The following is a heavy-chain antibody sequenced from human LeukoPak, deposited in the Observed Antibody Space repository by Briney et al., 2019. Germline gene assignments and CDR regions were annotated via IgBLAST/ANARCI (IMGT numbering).Heavy chain of an antibody. D-gene: IGHD6-13*01. J-gene: IGHJ3*02. Sequence: QPGRSLRLSCAASGFTFSSYGMHWVRQAPGKGLEWVAVISYDGSNKYYADSVKGRFTISRDNAKNSLYLQMNSLRAEDTAVYYCARDYSSTSGKHAFDIWGQGTMVTVSS. CDR1: GFTFSSYG. CDR3: ARDYSSTSGKHAFDI. V-gene: IGHV3-30*03. CDR2: ISYDGSNK.